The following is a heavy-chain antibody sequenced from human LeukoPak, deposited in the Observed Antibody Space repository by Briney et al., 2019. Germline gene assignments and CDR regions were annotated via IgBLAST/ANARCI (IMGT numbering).Heavy chain of an antibody. CDR2: IKQDGSEI. D-gene: IGHD3-10*01. J-gene: IGHJ4*02. CDR1: VFTFSRLG. CDR3: ARDPSASGLFDY. V-gene: IGHV3-7*01. Sequence: PGGSLSLSCAVSVFTFSRLGVNCVPRAPGKGAGGVANIKQDGSEIYYVDSVKGRFTISRDNAKNSLFLQMNSLRAEDTAVYYCARDPSASGLFDYWGQGTLVTVSS.